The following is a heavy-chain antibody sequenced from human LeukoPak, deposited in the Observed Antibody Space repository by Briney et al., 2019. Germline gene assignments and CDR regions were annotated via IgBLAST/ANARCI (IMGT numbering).Heavy chain of an antibody. J-gene: IGHJ4*02. V-gene: IGHV4-39*01. D-gene: IGHD3-22*01. Sequence: SETLSLTCTVSGGSIRSDNYYWGWIRQSPGKGLEWIANIYCNGRTYYNASLKSRVAVSVDMSKIQFSLGLSSATAADTAVYYCARVFYDTSAAFDYWGQGILVTVSS. CDR2: IYCNGRT. CDR3: ARVFYDTSAAFDY. CDR1: GGSIRSDNYY.